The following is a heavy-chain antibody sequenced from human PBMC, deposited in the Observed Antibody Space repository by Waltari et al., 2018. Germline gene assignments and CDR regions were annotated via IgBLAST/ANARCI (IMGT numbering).Heavy chain of an antibody. CDR1: GGSFNGYY. CDR3: VRLEDCSGPGGNCYSGDSFALDV. D-gene: IGHD2-8*02. CDR2: INHTGNR. Sequence: QVQLQQWGAGQLQPSETLSLTCAVYGGSFNGYYWGWIRQPPGKGLEWIGEINHTGNRNYNPSLRSRVTMLVDTSRSQFSLKVNSVTAADTAVYYCVRLEDCSGPGGNCYSGDSFALDVWGQGTTVTVSS. V-gene: IGHV4-34*02. J-gene: IGHJ6*02.